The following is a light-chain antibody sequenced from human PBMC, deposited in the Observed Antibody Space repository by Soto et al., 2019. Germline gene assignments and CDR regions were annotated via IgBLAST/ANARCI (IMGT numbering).Light chain of an antibody. CDR1: SSNIGSNT. J-gene: IGLJ1*01. Sequence: QSVLTQPPSASGTPGQRVTISCSGSSSNIGSNTVNWYQQLPGTAPKLLIYSNNQRPSGVPDRFPGSKSGTSASLAISGLQSEDEANYYCAAWDDSLNGGVFGTGTKVTVL. CDR3: AAWDDSLNGGV. CDR2: SNN. V-gene: IGLV1-44*01.